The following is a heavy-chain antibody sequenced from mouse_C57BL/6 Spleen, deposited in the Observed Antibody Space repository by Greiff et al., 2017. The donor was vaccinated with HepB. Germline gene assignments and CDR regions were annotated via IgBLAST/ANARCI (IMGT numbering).Heavy chain of an antibody. Sequence: LVESGAELPKPGASVKLSCKASGYTFTSYWMHWVKQRPGQGLEWIGYINPSSGYTKYNQKFKDKATLTADKSSSTAYMQLSSLTYEDSAVYYCARYVVAKGDYFDYWGQGTTLTVSS. J-gene: IGHJ2*01. V-gene: IGHV1-7*01. CDR3: ARYVVAKGDYFDY. D-gene: IGHD1-1*01. CDR2: INPSSGYT. CDR1: GYTFTSYW.